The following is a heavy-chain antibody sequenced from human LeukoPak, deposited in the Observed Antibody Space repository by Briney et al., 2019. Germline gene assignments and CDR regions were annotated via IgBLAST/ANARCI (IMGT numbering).Heavy chain of an antibody. V-gene: IGHV1-46*01. J-gene: IGHJ5*02. CDR1: GYTFTSYY. Sequence: GASVKVSCKASGYTFTSYYMHWVRQAPGQGLEWMGIINPSGGSTSYAQKFQGRVTMTRDTSITTAYMEVSRVRSDDTAVYYCALYSSGLFDPWGQGTLVTVSS. CDR2: INPSGGST. CDR3: ALYSSGLFDP. D-gene: IGHD6-19*01.